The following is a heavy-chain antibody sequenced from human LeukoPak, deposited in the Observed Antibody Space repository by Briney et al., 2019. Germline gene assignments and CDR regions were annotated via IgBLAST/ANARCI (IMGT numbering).Heavy chain of an antibody. Sequence: PGGFLRLSCAASGFSFSDCSMHWVRQAPGKGLEWVAVIRYDGSDKTYADSVRGRFTISRDNSKNTLYLQLNSLRAEDTAVYYCARRDSYAFDIWGQGTMVTVSS. J-gene: IGHJ3*02. CDR1: GFSFSDCS. D-gene: IGHD2-21*01. CDR2: IRYDGSDK. CDR3: ARRDSYAFDI. V-gene: IGHV3-33*01.